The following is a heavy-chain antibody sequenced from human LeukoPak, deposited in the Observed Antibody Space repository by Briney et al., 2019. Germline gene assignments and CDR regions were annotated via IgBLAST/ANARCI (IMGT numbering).Heavy chain of an antibody. CDR1: GYSFTSYW. J-gene: IGHJ3*02. V-gene: IGHV5-51*01. Sequence: GESLKISCKGSGYSFTSYWIVWVRQMPGYGLESMGIIYPVDSDTRYSPSIQGQVTISADKSISTAYLQWSSLKASDTAMYYCARHNVPVAGTSAFDIWGQGTMVTVSS. CDR2: IYPVDSDT. CDR3: ARHNVPVAGTSAFDI. D-gene: IGHD6-19*01.